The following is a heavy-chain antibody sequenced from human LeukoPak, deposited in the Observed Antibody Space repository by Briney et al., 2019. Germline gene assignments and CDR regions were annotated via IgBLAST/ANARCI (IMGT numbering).Heavy chain of an antibody. CDR1: GGSISSGGYY. V-gene: IGHV4-31*03. CDR3: ARDHATSCAFDI. Sequence: SETLSLTCTVSGGSISSGGYYWSWIRQHAGKGLEWIGYIYYSGSTYYNPSLKSRVTISVDTSKNQFSLKLSSVTAADTAVYYCARDHATSCAFDIWGQGTMVTVSS. J-gene: IGHJ3*02. CDR2: IYYSGST.